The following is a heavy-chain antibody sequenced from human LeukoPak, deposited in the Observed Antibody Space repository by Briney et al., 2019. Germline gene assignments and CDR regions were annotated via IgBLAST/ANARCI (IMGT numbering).Heavy chain of an antibody. CDR3: ARGAGRSSYSYGYHXFDY. Sequence: GGSLRLSCAASGFTFSSYSMTWVRQAPGKGLEWVSSISSSSSYIYYADSVKGRFTISRDNAKNSLYLQMNSLRAEDTAVYYCARGAGRSSYSYGYHXFDYWGQGTLVTVS. D-gene: IGHD5-18*01. V-gene: IGHV3-21*01. CDR2: ISSSSSYI. J-gene: IGHJ4*02. CDR1: GFTFSSYS.